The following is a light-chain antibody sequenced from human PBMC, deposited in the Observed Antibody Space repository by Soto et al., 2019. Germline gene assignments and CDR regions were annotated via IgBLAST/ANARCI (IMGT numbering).Light chain of an antibody. V-gene: IGKV1-5*03. CDR1: QGISSW. Sequence: DIQMTQSPSTLSASVGDRVTITCRASQGISSWLAWYQQKPGRAPKLLIYKTSTLESGVPSRFSGSASGTEFTLTISSLQSDDLATYYCQQYFSVPYTFGQGTKLEIK. CDR2: KTS. J-gene: IGKJ2*01. CDR3: QQYFSVPYT.